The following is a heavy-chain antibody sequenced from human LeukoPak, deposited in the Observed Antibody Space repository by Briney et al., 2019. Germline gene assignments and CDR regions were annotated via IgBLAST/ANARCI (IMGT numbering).Heavy chain of an antibody. Sequence: ASVKVSCKASGYTFTSYYMHWVRQAPGQGLEWMGILNPSGGSTSYAQKLQGRVTMTTDTSTSTAYMELRSLRSDDTAVYYCARGAIRSWYYYNIPGDFDYWGQGTLVTVSS. D-gene: IGHD6-13*01. J-gene: IGHJ4*02. CDR1: GYTFTSYY. CDR2: LNPSGGST. CDR3: ARGAIRSWYYYNIPGDFDY. V-gene: IGHV1-46*01.